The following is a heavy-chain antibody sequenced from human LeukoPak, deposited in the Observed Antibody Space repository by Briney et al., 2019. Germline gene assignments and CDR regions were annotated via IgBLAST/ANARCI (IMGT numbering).Heavy chain of an antibody. CDR2: ISSSSSTI. CDR3: ARGEWRT. D-gene: IGHD3-3*01. J-gene: IGHJ5*02. Sequence: PGGSLRLSCAASGFTFSSYGMTWVRQAPGKGLEWVSYISSSSSTIYYADSVKGRFTISRDDAKNSLYLQMNTLSVEDTAVYYCARGEWRTWGQGTLVTVSS. CDR1: GFTFSSYG. V-gene: IGHV3-48*04.